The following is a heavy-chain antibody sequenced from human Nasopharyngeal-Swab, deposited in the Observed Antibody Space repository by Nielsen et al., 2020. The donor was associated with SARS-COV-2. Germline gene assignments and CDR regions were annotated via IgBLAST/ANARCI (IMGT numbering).Heavy chain of an antibody. Sequence: SETLSLTCAVYGGSFSGYYWSWIRQPPGKGLEWIGEINHSGSTNYNPSLKSRVTISVDTSKNQFSLKLSSVTAADTAVYYCARDRAVAARPGGVSYYYYGMDVWGQGTTVTVSS. V-gene: IGHV4-34*01. CDR1: GGSFSGYY. CDR3: ARDRAVAARPGGVSYYYYGMDV. CDR2: INHSGST. J-gene: IGHJ6*02. D-gene: IGHD6-6*01.